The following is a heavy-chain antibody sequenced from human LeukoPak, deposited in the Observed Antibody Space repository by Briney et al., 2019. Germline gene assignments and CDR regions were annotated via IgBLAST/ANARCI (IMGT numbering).Heavy chain of an antibody. V-gene: IGHV3-21*01. Sequence: GGSLRLSCAASGFTFSSYSMNWVRQAPGKGLEWVSSISSSSSYIYYADSVKGRFTISRDNAKNSLYLLMNSLRAEDTAVYYCAGVVPDSGSYYWGQGTLVTVSS. CDR3: AGVVPDSGSYY. D-gene: IGHD3-10*01. CDR1: GFTFSSYS. J-gene: IGHJ4*02. CDR2: ISSSSSYI.